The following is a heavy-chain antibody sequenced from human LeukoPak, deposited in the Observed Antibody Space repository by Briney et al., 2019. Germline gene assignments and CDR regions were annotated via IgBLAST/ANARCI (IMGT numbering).Heavy chain of an antibody. CDR3: AREGYSYAERDTVFFDY. CDR2: INPNSGGT. J-gene: IGHJ4*02. D-gene: IGHD5-18*01. V-gene: IGHV1-2*02. Sequence: ASVKVSCKASGYNFTGYYMHWVRQAPGQGLEWMGCINPNSGGTNYAQKFQGRVTMTRDTSISTAYMELSRLRSDDTAVYYCAREGYSYAERDTVFFDYWGQGTLVTVSS. CDR1: GYNFTGYY.